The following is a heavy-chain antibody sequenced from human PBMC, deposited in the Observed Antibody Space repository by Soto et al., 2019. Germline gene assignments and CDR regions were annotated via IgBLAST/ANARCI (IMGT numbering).Heavy chain of an antibody. Sequence: SETLSLTCTVSVGSISSGGYYWIWIRHHPGKGLEWIGYIYYSGSTYYNPSLKSRVTISVDTSKNQFSLKLSSVTAADTAVYYCARAEGATMKAIYFDYWGQGTLVTVSS. V-gene: IGHV4-31*03. CDR1: VGSISSGGYY. D-gene: IGHD1-26*01. CDR2: IYYSGST. CDR3: ARAEGATMKAIYFDY. J-gene: IGHJ4*02.